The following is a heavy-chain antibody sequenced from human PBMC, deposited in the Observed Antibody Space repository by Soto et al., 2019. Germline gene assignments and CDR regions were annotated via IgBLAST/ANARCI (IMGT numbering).Heavy chain of an antibody. D-gene: IGHD3-22*01. CDR1: GFTFSSYA. Sequence: GGSLRLSCAASGFTFSSYAMSWVRQAPGKGLEWVSIISGSDDNTYYADSVKGRFTISRDNSKNTLYLQMNSLRAEDTAVYYCAKDLYYDSSSYYYVPYIGYFDYWGQGTLVTVSS. CDR2: ISGSDDNT. CDR3: AKDLYYDSSSYYYVPYIGYFDY. V-gene: IGHV3-23*01. J-gene: IGHJ4*02.